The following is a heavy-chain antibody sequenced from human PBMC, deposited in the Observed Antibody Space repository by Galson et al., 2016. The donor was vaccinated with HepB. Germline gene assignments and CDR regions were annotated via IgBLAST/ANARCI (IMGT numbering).Heavy chain of an antibody. J-gene: IGHJ5*02. CDR1: GFTLNNYA. V-gene: IGHV3-23*01. Sequence: SLRLSCAASGFTLNNYAMSWVRQAAGKGLERVSAISGGDGRTYYADSVRGRFTISRDKSKNTLYLQMDSLRVEDTAIYYCAKARGQWLGFDPWGQGTLVTVSS. D-gene: IGHD6-19*01. CDR3: AKARGQWLGFDP. CDR2: ISGGDGRT.